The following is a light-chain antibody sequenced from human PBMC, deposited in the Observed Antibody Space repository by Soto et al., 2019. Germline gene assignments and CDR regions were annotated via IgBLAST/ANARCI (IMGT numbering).Light chain of an antibody. CDR1: QSISRT. CDR2: DAS. CDR3: QQFSSYPLT. J-gene: IGKJ4*01. Sequence: EIVLTQSPGTLSLSPGERATLSCRASQSISRTLAWYQQKPGQAPRLLIYDASSRATGIPDRFSGGGSGTDFTLTISRLEPEDFAVYYCQQFSSYPLTFGGGTKVDI. V-gene: IGKV3-20*01.